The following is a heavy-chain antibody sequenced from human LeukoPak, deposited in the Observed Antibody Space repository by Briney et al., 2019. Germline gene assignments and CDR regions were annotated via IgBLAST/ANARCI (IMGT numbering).Heavy chain of an antibody. CDR1: GYTFTSYA. J-gene: IGHJ5*02. CDR3: ARERLGTYYDILTGYSLGGFDP. Sequence: ASVKVSCKASGYTFTSYAMNWVRQAPGQGLEWMGWINTNTGNPTYAQGFTGRFVFSLDTSVSTAYLQISSLKAEDTAVYYCARERLGTYYDILTGYSLGGFDPWGQGTLVTVSS. V-gene: IGHV7-4-1*02. D-gene: IGHD3-9*01. CDR2: INTNTGNP.